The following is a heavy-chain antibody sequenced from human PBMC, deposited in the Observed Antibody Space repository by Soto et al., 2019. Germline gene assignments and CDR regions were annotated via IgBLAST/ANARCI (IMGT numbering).Heavy chain of an antibody. D-gene: IGHD2-8*01. CDR2: VSGYNYNT. V-gene: IGHV1-18*01. CDR3: GRSSSMLGAGWSDS. CDR1: GYSFRSYG. J-gene: IGHJ5*01. Sequence: QVQLEQSGPEVKKSGASVKVSCKASGYSFRSYGINWVRQAPGQGLEWIGWVSGYNYNTKYAQKLQGRITVTTDTSTNTAYMELRSLMSDDTAVYYCGRSSSMLGAGWSDSWGRGTLVTVSS.